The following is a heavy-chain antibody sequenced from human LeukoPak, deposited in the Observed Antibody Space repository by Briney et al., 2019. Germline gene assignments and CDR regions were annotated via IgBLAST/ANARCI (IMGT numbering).Heavy chain of an antibody. V-gene: IGHV4-39*07. CDR1: GGSIRSRTYY. CDR2: IYYSGNT. Sequence: SETLSLTCTVSGGSIRSRTYYWGWIRQPPGKGLEWIGSIYYSGNTYYNPSLMSRVTISVVTSKNQFSLNLISVTAADTAVYFCARAPHFFDISGARYYFDYWGQGTLVTVSS. CDR3: ARAPHFFDISGARYYFDY. J-gene: IGHJ4*02. D-gene: IGHD3-22*01.